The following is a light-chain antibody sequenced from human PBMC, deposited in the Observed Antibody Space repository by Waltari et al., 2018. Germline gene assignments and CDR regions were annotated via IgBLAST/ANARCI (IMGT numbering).Light chain of an antibody. J-gene: IGKJ4*01. CDR3: QQRRNWPLT. Sequence: EIVLTQSPAILSFSPGESATLPCRASQSVGTYLAWYQQRPGQSPRLLIYDASYRATGIPARFSGSGSETDFTLTISSLQPEDFAVYYCQQRRNWPLTFGGGTRVQI. V-gene: IGKV3-11*01. CDR1: QSVGTY. CDR2: DAS.